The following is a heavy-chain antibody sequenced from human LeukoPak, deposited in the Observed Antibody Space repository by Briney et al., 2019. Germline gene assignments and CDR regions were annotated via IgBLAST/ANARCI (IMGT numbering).Heavy chain of an antibody. J-gene: IGHJ5*02. CDR1: GGSFSGYY. V-gene: IGHV4-34*01. CDR3: ARGFLGYCSSTSCYGSGNWFDP. Sequence: SETLSLTCAVYGGSFSGYYWSWIHQPPGKGLEWIGEINHSGSTNYNPSLKSRVTISVDTSKNQFSLKLSSVTAADTAVYYCARGFLGYCSSTSCYGSGNWFDPWGQGTLVTVSS. D-gene: IGHD2-2*01. CDR2: INHSGST.